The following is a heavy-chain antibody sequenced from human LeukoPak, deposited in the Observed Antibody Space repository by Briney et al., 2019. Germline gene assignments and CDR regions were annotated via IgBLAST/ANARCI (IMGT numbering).Heavy chain of an antibody. J-gene: IGHJ4*02. CDR2: IYYSGST. CDR3: VREVVPAAIDY. CDR1: GGSISSGGYY. Sequence: SETLSLTCTVSGGSISSGGYYWSWIRQHPGKGLEWIGYIYYSGSTYYNPSLKSRVTISVDTSKNQFSLKLSSVTAADTAVYYCVREVVPAAIDYWGQGTLVTVSS. V-gene: IGHV4-31*03. D-gene: IGHD2-2*01.